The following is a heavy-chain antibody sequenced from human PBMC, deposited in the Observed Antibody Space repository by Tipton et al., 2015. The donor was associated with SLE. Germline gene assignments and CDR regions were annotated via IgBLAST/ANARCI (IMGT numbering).Heavy chain of an antibody. Sequence: SLRLSCAASGFTFSSYEMNWVRQAPGKGLEWVSYISSSGSTIYYADSVKGRFTISRDNAKNSLYLQMNSLRAEDTAVYYCAKDRLGYCSGGSCYSGDYWGQGTLVTVSS. CDR1: GFTFSSYE. J-gene: IGHJ4*02. D-gene: IGHD2-15*01. CDR3: AKDRLGYCSGGSCYSGDY. V-gene: IGHV3-48*03. CDR2: ISSSGSTI.